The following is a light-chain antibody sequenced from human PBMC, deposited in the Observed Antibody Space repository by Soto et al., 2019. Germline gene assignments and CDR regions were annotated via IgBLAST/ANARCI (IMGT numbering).Light chain of an antibody. CDR2: GAS. CDR1: QSLTNSY. J-gene: IGKJ5*01. V-gene: IGKV3-20*01. CDR3: QQYGSSSEIT. Sequence: EIVLTQSPGTLSLSPGERATLSCRASQSLTNSYLAWYQQKPGQAPRLLIYGASSRATGFPDRFSGSGSGTDFTLTISGLEPEDSAVYYCQQYGSSSEITFGQGTRLEIK.